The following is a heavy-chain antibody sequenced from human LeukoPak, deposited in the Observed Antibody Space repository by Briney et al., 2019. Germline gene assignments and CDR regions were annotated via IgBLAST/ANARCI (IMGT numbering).Heavy chain of an antibody. V-gene: IGHV4-30-2*01. J-gene: IGHJ5*02. Sequence: PSQTLSLTCVVSGASISSGGYSWSWIRQPPGKGLEWIGCIYHSGGTHYNPSLKSRVTMSVDMSKNQTSLNLNSVTAADTAVYYCARVIWGSSTWGPGTLVTVSS. CDR3: ARVIWGSST. CDR1: GASISSGGYS. D-gene: IGHD3-16*01. CDR2: IYHSGGT.